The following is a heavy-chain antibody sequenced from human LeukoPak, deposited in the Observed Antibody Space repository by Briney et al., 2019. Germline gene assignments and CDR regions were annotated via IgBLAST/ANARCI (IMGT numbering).Heavy chain of an antibody. Sequence: SETLSLTCSVSGDSISSYYWSWIRQPPGKGLEWIAYIYYSGSTNYNPSLKSRVTISVDTSKNQFSLNLSSVTAADTAVYYCARGSNSVAYWGQGTLVTVSS. CDR1: GDSISSYY. J-gene: IGHJ4*02. CDR2: IYYSGST. CDR3: ARGSNSVAY. D-gene: IGHD4-23*01. V-gene: IGHV4-59*12.